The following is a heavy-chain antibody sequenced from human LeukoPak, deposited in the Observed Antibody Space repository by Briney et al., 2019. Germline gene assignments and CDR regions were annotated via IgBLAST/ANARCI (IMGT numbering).Heavy chain of an antibody. Sequence: GGSLRLSCAASGFTFSSYAMSWVRQAPGKGLEWVSAISGSGGSTYYADSVKGRFTISRDNSKNTLYLQMNSLRAEDTAVYYCAKYSYSSSWTPPLDYWGQGTLVTVSS. CDR3: AKYSYSSSWTPPLDY. D-gene: IGHD6-13*01. CDR1: GFTFSSYA. CDR2: ISGSGGST. J-gene: IGHJ4*02. V-gene: IGHV3-23*01.